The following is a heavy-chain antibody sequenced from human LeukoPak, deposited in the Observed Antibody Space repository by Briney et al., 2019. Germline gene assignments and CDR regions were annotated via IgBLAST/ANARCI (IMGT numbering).Heavy chain of an antibody. J-gene: IGHJ4*02. Sequence: ASVKVSCKASGYTFTSYGTTWVRQAPGQGLEWMGWINANNGNINYAQNLQGRVTMTRDTSTSTAYMELRSLRSDDTAVYYCARGPIAAAGDYWGQGTLVTVSS. CDR2: INANNGNI. V-gene: IGHV1-18*01. CDR1: GYTFTSYG. D-gene: IGHD6-13*01. CDR3: ARGPIAAAGDY.